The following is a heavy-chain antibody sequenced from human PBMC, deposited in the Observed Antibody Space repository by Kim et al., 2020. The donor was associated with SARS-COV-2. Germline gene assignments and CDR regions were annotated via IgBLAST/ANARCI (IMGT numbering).Heavy chain of an antibody. Sequence: GESLKISCKGSGFSLTSYWITWVRQMPGKGLEWMGRIDPSDSYTGYSPSFQGHVTISVDKSISTAYLQWSSLKASDSARYYCARDRGYGMDVWGQGTTVTVSS. CDR1: GFSLTSYW. CDR3: ARDRGYGMDV. D-gene: IGHD3-10*01. V-gene: IGHV5-10-1*01. J-gene: IGHJ6*02. CDR2: IDPSDSYT.